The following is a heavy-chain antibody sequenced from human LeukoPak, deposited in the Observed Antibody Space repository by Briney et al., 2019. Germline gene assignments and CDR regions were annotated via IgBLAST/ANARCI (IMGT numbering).Heavy chain of an antibody. J-gene: IGHJ4*02. D-gene: IGHD3-22*01. V-gene: IGHV1-2*02. CDR3: ARASYGMYYYDSRRGSLDY. CDR2: INPNSGGT. Sequence: GASVKVSCKASGYTFTSYFMHWVRQAPGQGLEWMGWINPNSGGTNYAQKFQGRVTMTRDTSISTAYMELNRLRSDDTAVYYCARASYGMYYYDSRRGSLDYWGQGTLVTVSS. CDR1: GYTFTSYF.